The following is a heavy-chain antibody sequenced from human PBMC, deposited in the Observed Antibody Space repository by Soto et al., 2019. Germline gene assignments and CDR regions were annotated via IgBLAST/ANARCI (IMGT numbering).Heavy chain of an antibody. CDR1: GYTFTNYY. J-gene: IGHJ4*02. V-gene: IGHV1-46*03. Sequence: ASVKVSCKASGYTFTNYYMHWVRQAPGQGLEWMGLINPSGGSTTYAQKFQGRVTVTRDTSTTTVYMDLSSLGSDDTAIYYCACAARGGSYDPSFDYWGQGTLVTVSS. CDR3: ACAARGGSYDPSFDY. CDR2: INPSGGST. D-gene: IGHD1-26*01.